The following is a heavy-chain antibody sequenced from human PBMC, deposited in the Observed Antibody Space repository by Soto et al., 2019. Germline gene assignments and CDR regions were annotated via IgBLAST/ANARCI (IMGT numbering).Heavy chain of an antibody. CDR3: ARAGYDFWSGYSPGYGMDV. J-gene: IGHJ6*02. D-gene: IGHD3-3*01. CDR1: GGSISSGDYY. CDR2: IYYSGST. Sequence: QVQLQESGPGLVKPSQTLSLTCTVSGGSISSGDYYWSWIRQPPGKGLEWIGYIYYSGSTYYNPSLKSRVTISVDTSKNQFSLKLSSVTAADTAVYYCARAGYDFWSGYSPGYGMDVWGQGTTVTVSS. V-gene: IGHV4-30-4*01.